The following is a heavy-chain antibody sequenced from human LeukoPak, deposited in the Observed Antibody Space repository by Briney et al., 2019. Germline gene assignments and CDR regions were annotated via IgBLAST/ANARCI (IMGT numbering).Heavy chain of an antibody. D-gene: IGHD1-26*01. CDR3: ARGREAEQARKYYYYYYMDV. V-gene: IGHV1-2*06. Sequence: GASVKVSCKASGYTFTGYYMHWVRQAPGQGLEWMGRINPNSGGTNYAQKFQGRVTMTRDTSISTAYMELSRLRSDDTAVYYCARGREAEQARKYYYYYYMDVWGKGTTVTVSS. CDR1: GYTFTGYY. J-gene: IGHJ6*03. CDR2: INPNSGGT.